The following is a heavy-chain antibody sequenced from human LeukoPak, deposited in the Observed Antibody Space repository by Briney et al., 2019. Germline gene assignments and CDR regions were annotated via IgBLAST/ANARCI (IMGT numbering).Heavy chain of an antibody. D-gene: IGHD1-20*01. CDR2: IYNIGST. V-gene: IGHV4-59*01. Sequence: SETLSLTCSVSGASISNDYWSWMRQPPGKGLEWIGYIYNIGSTKYTPSLKSRVTISRDTSRNQFSLELRSVTAADTAVYYCVRVSGTDYYYYMDVWGKGTRVTVSS. CDR3: VRVSGTDYYYYMDV. CDR1: GASISNDY. J-gene: IGHJ6*03.